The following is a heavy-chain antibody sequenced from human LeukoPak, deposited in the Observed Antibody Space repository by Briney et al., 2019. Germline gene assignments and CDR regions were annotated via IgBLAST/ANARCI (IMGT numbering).Heavy chain of an antibody. CDR2: FDPEDGET. CDR1: GYTLTELS. Sequence: GASVKVSCKVPGYTLTELSMHWVRQAPGKGLEWMGGFDPEDGETIYAQKFQGRVTMTEDTSTDTAYMELSSLRSEDTAVYYCATDGQQLVQAEYFQHWGQGTLVTVSS. J-gene: IGHJ1*01. D-gene: IGHD6-13*01. CDR3: ATDGQQLVQAEYFQH. V-gene: IGHV1-24*01.